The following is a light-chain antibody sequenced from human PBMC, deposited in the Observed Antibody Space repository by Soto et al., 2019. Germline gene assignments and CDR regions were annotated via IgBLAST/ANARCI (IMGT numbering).Light chain of an antibody. CDR1: GSNIETNY. CDR3: SATDDSMTGPV. J-gene: IGLJ2*01. Sequence: QSVLNQPPSASGTPGQTVTISCSGSGSNIETNYVYWYQKLPTTAPRLLIYTNDQRPSGVPDRFSAFKSGTSASLVISGLRPEYEADYYCSATDDSMTGPVFGGGTQLTVL. CDR2: TND. V-gene: IGLV1-47*01.